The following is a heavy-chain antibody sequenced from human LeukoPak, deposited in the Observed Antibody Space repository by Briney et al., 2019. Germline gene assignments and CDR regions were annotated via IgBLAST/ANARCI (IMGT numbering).Heavy chain of an antibody. D-gene: IGHD3-10*01. CDR1: GGTFSSYG. CDR3: ARDNYYGSGGNDY. CDR2: IIPIFGTA. J-gene: IGHJ4*02. V-gene: IGHV1-69*13. Sequence: SVKVSCKASGGTFSSYGISWVRQAPGQGLEWMGGIIPIFGTANYAQKFQGRVTITADESTSTAYMELSSLRSEDTAVYYCARDNYYGSGGNDYWGQGTLVTVSS.